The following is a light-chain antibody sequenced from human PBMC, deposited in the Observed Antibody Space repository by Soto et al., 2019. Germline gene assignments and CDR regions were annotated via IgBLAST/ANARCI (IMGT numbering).Light chain of an antibody. CDR2: DVS. J-gene: IGLJ2*01. V-gene: IGLV2-11*01. CDR3: CSYAVSHTV. Sequence: QSALTQPRSVSGSPGQSVTISCTGTSSDVGSYNYVSWYQQHPGKAPKLMIYDVSKRPSGVPDRFSGSKSGNTASLTISGLQAEDEADYYCCSYAVSHTVFGGGTKLTVL. CDR1: SSDVGSYNY.